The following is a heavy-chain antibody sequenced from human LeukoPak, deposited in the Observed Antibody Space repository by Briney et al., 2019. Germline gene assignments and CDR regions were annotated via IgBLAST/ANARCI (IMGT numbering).Heavy chain of an antibody. CDR2: IKSKTDGGTT. CDR3: TTAVVSQTPRDY. Sequence: GGSLRLSCAASGFTFSNAWMNWVRQAPGKGLEWVGRIKSKTDGGTTDYAAPVKGRFTISRDDSKNTLYLQMNSLRTEDTAVYYCTTAVVSQTPRDYWGQGTLVTVSS. V-gene: IGHV3-15*07. J-gene: IGHJ4*02. D-gene: IGHD2-21*01. CDR1: GFTFSNAW.